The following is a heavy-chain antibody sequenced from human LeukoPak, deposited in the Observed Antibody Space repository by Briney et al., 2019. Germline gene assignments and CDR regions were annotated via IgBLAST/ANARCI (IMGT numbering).Heavy chain of an antibody. CDR2: IYPGDSDT. V-gene: IGHV5-51*01. J-gene: IGHJ4*02. Sequence: GESLQISCKGSGYSFTSYWIGWVRQMPGKGLEWMGIIYPGDSDTRYSPSFQGQVTIPADKSISTAYLQWSSLKASDTAMYYCASVYYYDSSGYPYYFDYWGQGTLVTVSS. D-gene: IGHD3-22*01. CDR1: GYSFTSYW. CDR3: ASVYYYDSSGYPYYFDY.